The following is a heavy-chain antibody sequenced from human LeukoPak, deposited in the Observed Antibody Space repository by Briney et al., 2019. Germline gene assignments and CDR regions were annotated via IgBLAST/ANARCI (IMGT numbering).Heavy chain of an antibody. CDR1: GFTFSSYA. V-gene: IGHV3-23*01. Sequence: PGGSLRLSCAGSGFTFSSYAMSWVRQAPGKGLEWVSAISGSGGSTYYADSVKGRFTISRDNSKNTLYLQMNSLRAEDTAVYYCAKAGYYDSSGYYYRYWGQGTLVTVSS. D-gene: IGHD3-22*01. CDR2: ISGSGGST. J-gene: IGHJ4*02. CDR3: AKAGYYDSSGYYYRY.